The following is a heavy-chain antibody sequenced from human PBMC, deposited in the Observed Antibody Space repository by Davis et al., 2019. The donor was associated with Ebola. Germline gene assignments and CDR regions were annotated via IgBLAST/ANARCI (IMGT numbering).Heavy chain of an antibody. CDR2: IDPSDSYT. V-gene: IGHV5-10-1*01. J-gene: IGHJ6*03. Sequence: GESLKISCKGSGYSFTSYWISWVRQMPGKGLEWMGRIDPSDSYTNYSPSFQGHVTISADKSISTAYLQWSSLKASDTAMYYCARHRSYCSSTSCYLKLRYYYYYMDVWGKGTTVTVSS. CDR1: GYSFTSYW. D-gene: IGHD2-2*01. CDR3: ARHRSYCSSTSCYLKLRYYYYYMDV.